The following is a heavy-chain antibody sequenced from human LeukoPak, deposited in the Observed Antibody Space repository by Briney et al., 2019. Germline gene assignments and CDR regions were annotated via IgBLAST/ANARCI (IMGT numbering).Heavy chain of an antibody. CDR1: GFTFSSYS. V-gene: IGHV3-48*01. CDR3: AGVAGTDPDAFDI. CDR2: ISSSSSTI. D-gene: IGHD6-19*01. Sequence: PGGSLRLSCAASGFTFSSYSMNWVRQAPGKGLEWVSYISSSSSTIYYADSVRGRFTISRDNAKNSLYLQMNSLRAEDTAVYYCAGVAGTDPDAFDIWGQGTMVTVSS. J-gene: IGHJ3*02.